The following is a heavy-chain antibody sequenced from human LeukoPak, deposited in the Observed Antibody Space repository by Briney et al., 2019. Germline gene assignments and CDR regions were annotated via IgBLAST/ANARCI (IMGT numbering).Heavy chain of an antibody. CDR1: GFTFSSFG. CDR2: ISSSGTI. D-gene: IGHD6-6*01. J-gene: IGHJ4*02. Sequence: GGSLRLSCAASGFTFSSFGMNWVRQASGKGLEWVSYISSSGTIYYADSVKGRFTISRDNSKNTLYLQMNSLRAEDTAIYYCAKHIEYSSSSVSHFDYWGQGTLVTVSS. V-gene: IGHV3-48*01. CDR3: AKHIEYSSSSVSHFDY.